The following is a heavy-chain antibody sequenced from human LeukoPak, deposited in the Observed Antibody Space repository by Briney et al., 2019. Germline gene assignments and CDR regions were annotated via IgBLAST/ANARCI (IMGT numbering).Heavy chain of an antibody. J-gene: IGHJ4*02. CDR1: GFTFSGYW. D-gene: IGHD4-23*01. CDR3: AKGGGNSNLDY. CDR2: VDSDGSST. V-gene: IGHV3-74*01. Sequence: PGGSLRLSCAASGFTFSGYWMHWVRQAPGKGLVWVSRVDSDGSSTTYADSVKGRFTISRDNAKNTLYLQMNSLRAEDMAVYYCAKGGGNSNLDYWGQGTLVTVSS.